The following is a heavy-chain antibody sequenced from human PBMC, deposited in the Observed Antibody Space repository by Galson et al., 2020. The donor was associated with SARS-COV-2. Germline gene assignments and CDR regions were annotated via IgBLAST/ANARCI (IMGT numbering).Heavy chain of an antibody. Sequence: SETLSLTCTVSGGSISSSTSYWAWIRRPPGKGLEWIGSIYYSGSTYYNASLKSRVTMSLHTSKNQFSLRLSSVTAADTAVYYCARGYCSSTTCYETARFGYYYGMDVWGQGTTVTVSS. CDR1: GGSISSSTSY. V-gene: IGHV4-39*07. CDR3: ARGYCSSTTCYETARFGYYYGMDV. D-gene: IGHD2-2*01. CDR2: IYYSGST. J-gene: IGHJ6*02.